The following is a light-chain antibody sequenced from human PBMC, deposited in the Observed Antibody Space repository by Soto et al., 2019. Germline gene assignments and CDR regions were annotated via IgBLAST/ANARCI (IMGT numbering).Light chain of an antibody. Sequence: DIQMTQSPSSLSASVGDRVTITCRTSQSISSYLNWYQQKPGKAPKLLIYAASSFQSGVPSRFSGSGSETDFTLTISSLQSDDFANYYCQQSYNTPPEFGQGLRLEIK. J-gene: IGKJ5*01. CDR3: QQSYNTPPE. V-gene: IGKV1-39*01. CDR2: AAS. CDR1: QSISSY.